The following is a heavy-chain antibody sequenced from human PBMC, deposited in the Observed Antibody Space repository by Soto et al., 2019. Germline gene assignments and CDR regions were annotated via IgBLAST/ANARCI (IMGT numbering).Heavy chain of an antibody. D-gene: IGHD6-19*01. Sequence: QVQLEESGGGVVQPGRSLRLSCAASGFIFNSHGMHWVRQAPGKGLEWVAGIWYDGSNKYYAESVKGRVAISRDNSKNTLSLQMNSLTAEDTAVYDGERGAGEIDYWGQGTLVTVSS. CDR3: ERGAGEIDY. CDR1: GFIFNSHG. V-gene: IGHV3-33*01. CDR2: IWYDGSNK. J-gene: IGHJ4*02.